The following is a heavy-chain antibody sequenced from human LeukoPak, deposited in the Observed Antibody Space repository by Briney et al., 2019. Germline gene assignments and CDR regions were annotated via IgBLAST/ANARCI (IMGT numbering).Heavy chain of an antibody. CDR1: GFTFSSYW. CDR2: IKQDGSET. V-gene: IGHV3-7*01. D-gene: IGHD2-8*02. Sequence: GGSLRLSCAASGFTFSSYWMSWVRQAPGKGLEWVASIKQDGSETYYVDSVKGRFTISRDNAEKSLYLQMDSLRAEDTAVYYSARTRYCPGTTRYSAKYAEYFQEWGQGTLVTVSS. J-gene: IGHJ1*01. CDR3: ARTRYCPGTTRYSAKYAEYFQE.